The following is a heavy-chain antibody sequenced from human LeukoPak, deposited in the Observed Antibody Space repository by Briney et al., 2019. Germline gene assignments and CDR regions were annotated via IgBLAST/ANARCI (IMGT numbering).Heavy chain of an antibody. Sequence: GGSLRLSCVASGFTFSTYGMSWVRQAPGKGLEWVSAISGSGGSIYYADSVKGRFTISRDNAKNSLYLQMNSLRAEDTAVYYCARGGDYGDSYFEYWGQGTLVTVSS. J-gene: IGHJ4*02. D-gene: IGHD4-17*01. V-gene: IGHV3-23*01. CDR2: ISGSGGSI. CDR3: ARGGDYGDSYFEY. CDR1: GFTFSTYG.